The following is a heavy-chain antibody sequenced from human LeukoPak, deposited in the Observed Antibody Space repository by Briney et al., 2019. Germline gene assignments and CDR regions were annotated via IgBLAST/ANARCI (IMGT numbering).Heavy chain of an antibody. CDR3: ARASGSGSFPLYY. J-gene: IGHJ4*02. V-gene: IGHV4-59*01. D-gene: IGHD3-10*01. CDR2: IFHGGST. CDR1: GDSIGSYY. Sequence: SETLSLTCTVSGDSIGSYYWTWIRQPPGMGLEWLGYIFHGGSTNYSPPLKSRITISVDASKNQFSLRLSSVTAADTAMYYCARASGSGSFPLYYWGQGTLVSVSS.